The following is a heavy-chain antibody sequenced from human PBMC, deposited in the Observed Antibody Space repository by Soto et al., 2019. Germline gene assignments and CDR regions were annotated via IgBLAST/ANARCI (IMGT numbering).Heavy chain of an antibody. D-gene: IGHD3-10*01. CDR1: GFTFSSYA. CDR2: ITGSGDST. Sequence: GGSLRLSCAASGFTFSSYAMNWVRQAPGKGLEWVSAITGSGDSTHYADSANGRFTISRDNFKNTLYLQMNSLRAEDTAVYYCAKTGGSGNTNRDHYYYMDVWGKGTTVTVSS. J-gene: IGHJ6*03. V-gene: IGHV3-23*01. CDR3: AKTGGSGNTNRDHYYYMDV.